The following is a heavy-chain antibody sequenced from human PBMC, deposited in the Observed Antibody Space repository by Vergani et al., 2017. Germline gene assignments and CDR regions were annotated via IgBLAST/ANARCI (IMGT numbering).Heavy chain of an antibody. CDR3: ARVPFSDGDGSTVTPDYFDY. J-gene: IGHJ4*02. Sequence: QVQLQDSGPGLVKPSQTLSLTCTISGGPISSGDYYWSWIRQPPGKGLGWIGYTYYSGSTYYNPSLKSRVTISVDTDKNQFSLKLSSVTAADTAVYYCARVPFSDGDGSTVTPDYFDYWGQGTLVTVSS. CDR1: GGPISSGDYY. CDR2: TYYSGST. D-gene: IGHD5/OR15-5a*01. V-gene: IGHV4-30-4*08.